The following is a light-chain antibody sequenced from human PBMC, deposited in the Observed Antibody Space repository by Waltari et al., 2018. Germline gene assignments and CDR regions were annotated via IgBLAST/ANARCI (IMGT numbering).Light chain of an antibody. CDR3: QTWGTGFHKV. Sequence: QLVLTQSPSASASLGASVKLTCTLSSGHSSYPIAWHQQQPQKRPRFLMKVNNDGSNIKGDGIADRFSGSSSGAERYLIIASLQSEDEADYYCQTWGTGFHKVFGGGTKLTVL. CDR1: SGHSSYP. J-gene: IGLJ3*02. V-gene: IGLV4-69*01. CDR2: VNNDGSN.